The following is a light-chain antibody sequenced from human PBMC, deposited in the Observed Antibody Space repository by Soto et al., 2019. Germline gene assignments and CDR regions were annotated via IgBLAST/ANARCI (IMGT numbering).Light chain of an antibody. CDR3: QQYDRSSIT. CDR1: QSVSSSY. J-gene: IGKJ5*01. Sequence: EIVLTQSPGTLSLSPGESATLSCGASQSVSSSYLAWYQQKPGQAPRLLIYAASTRAIGIPDRFSGSGSGTDFSLTISRLEPEDFAVYYCQQYDRSSITFGQGTRLEIK. V-gene: IGKV3-20*01. CDR2: AAS.